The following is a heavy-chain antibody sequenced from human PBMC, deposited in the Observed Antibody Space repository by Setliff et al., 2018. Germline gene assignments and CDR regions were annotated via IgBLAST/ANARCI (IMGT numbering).Heavy chain of an antibody. Sequence: GGSLRLSCAASGFTFSTHSMNWVRQAPGKGLEWVSSISRSSTYIYYADSMKARFTISRDNAKNSLYLQMNSLRAEDTAVYYRASAGHSGSWFPFDAFHIWGQGTMVTVSS. CDR1: GFTFSTHS. V-gene: IGHV3-21*01. J-gene: IGHJ3*02. CDR3: ASAGHSGSWFPFDAFHI. CDR2: ISRSSTYI. D-gene: IGHD6-13*01.